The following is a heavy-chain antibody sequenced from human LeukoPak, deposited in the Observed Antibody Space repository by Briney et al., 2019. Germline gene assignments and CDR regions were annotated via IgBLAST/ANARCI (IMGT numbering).Heavy chain of an antibody. J-gene: IGHJ4*02. Sequence: ASVKVSCKASGYTFTGYYMHWVRQAPGQGLEWMGSINPNSGGTNYAQKFQGRVTMTRDTSISTAYMELSRLRSDDTAVYYCATQRGSYLWGTDFDYWGQGTLVTVSS. CDR2: INPNSGGT. V-gene: IGHV1-2*02. CDR1: GYTFTGYY. CDR3: ATQRGSYLWGTDFDY. D-gene: IGHD3-16*01.